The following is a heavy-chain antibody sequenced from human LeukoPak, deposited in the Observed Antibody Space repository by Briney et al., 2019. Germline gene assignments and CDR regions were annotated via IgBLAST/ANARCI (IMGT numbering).Heavy chain of an antibody. CDR1: GFTFSSDS. D-gene: IGHD3-22*01. J-gene: IGHJ4*02. CDR2: ICSSSSYI. V-gene: IGHV3-21*01. CDR3: AREQGYYYDSSGYYSPDY. Sequence: GGALRLSCAASGFTFSSDSMNWVRRAPGRGLECVSPICSSSSYIYYADSVKGRFTISRDNAKNSLYLQMNSLRAEDTAVYYCAREQGYYYDSSGYYSPDYWGQGTLVTVSS.